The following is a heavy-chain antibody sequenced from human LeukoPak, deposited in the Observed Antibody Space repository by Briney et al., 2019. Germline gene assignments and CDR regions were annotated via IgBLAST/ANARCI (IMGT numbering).Heavy chain of an antibody. J-gene: IGHJ4*02. Sequence: PGGSGRLCCAASGFTFSSYSMNWVRQAPGKGLEWVSSISSSSSYIYYADSVKGRFTISRDNAKNSLYLQMNSLRAEDTAVYYCARDNRGYGGTVAAAVFDYWGQGTLVTVSS. V-gene: IGHV3-21*01. D-gene: IGHD6-13*01. CDR3: ARDNRGYGGTVAAAVFDY. CDR2: ISSSSSYI. CDR1: GFTFSSYS.